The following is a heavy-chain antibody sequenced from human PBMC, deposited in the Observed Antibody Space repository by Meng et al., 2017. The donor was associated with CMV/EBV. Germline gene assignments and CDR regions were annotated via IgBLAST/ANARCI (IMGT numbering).Heavy chain of an antibody. J-gene: IGHJ3*02. V-gene: IGHV1-58*01. CDR1: GFTFTSSS. CDR3: AGLFRTGSFDI. Sequence: SVKVSCKASGFTFTSSSVQWVRQARGQRLEWIGWIVVGSGNTNYAQKFQERVTITRDMSTSTAYMELSSLRSEDTAVYYCAGLFRTGSFDIWGQGTMVTVSS. D-gene: IGHD1-14*01. CDR2: IVVGSGNT.